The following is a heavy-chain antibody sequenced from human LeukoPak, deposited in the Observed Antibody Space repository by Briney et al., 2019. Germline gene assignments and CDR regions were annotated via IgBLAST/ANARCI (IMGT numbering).Heavy chain of an antibody. CDR1: GFTFSSYS. CDR2: ISYDGSNK. J-gene: IGHJ4*02. D-gene: IGHD3-10*01. CDR3: AKDIGSYYDY. V-gene: IGHV3-30*18. Sequence: GGSLRLSCSASGFTFSSYSMHWVRQAPGEGLEWVAAISYDGSNKYYADSVKGRLTISRDNSKNTLYLEMNSLRAEDTAVYYCAKDIGSYYDYWGQGILVTVSS.